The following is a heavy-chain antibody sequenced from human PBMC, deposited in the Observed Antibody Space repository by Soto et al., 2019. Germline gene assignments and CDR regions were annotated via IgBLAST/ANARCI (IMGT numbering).Heavy chain of an antibody. Sequence: QVQLVESGGGLVEPGGSLRLSCAASGFSVGDNYMTWIRQAPGKGLEWLSYSSSGGGYTNYADSVKGRFTISRDNAKNSLYLQRDSLRAEDPAVYFCARSSGRRHVFTFDYGLDVWGQGTTVTVSS. J-gene: IGHJ6*02. CDR1: GFSVGDNY. V-gene: IGHV3-11*06. CDR3: ARSSGRRHVFTFDYGLDV. CDR2: SSSGGGYT. D-gene: IGHD3-16*01.